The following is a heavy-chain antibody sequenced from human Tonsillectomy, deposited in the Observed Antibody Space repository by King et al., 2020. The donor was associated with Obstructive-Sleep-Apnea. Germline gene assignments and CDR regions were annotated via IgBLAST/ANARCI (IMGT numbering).Heavy chain of an antibody. J-gene: IGHJ4*02. Sequence: VQLVESGGGLVQPGGSLRLSCAASGFTFSSYAMSWVRQAPGKGLEWVSAISGSGGSTYYADSVKGRFTISRDNSKNTLYLQMNSLRAEDTAVYYCAKGGWGGYVSVGDFDYWGQGTLVTVSS. D-gene: IGHD5-12*01. V-gene: IGHV3-23*04. CDR3: AKGGWGGYVSVGDFDY. CDR1: GFTFSSYA. CDR2: ISGSGGST.